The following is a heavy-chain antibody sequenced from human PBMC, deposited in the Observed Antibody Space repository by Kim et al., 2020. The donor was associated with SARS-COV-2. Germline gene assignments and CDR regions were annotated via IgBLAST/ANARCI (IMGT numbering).Heavy chain of an antibody. D-gene: IGHD5-18*01. J-gene: IGHJ4*02. V-gene: IGHV3-33*01. CDR2: IWYDGSNK. CDR3: AREAGYSYATDY. CDR1: GFTFSSYG. Sequence: GGSLRLSCAASGFTFSSYGMHWVRQAPGKGLEWVAVIWYDGSNKYYADSVKGRFTISRDNSKNTLYLQMNSLRAEDTAVYYCAREAGYSYATDYWGQGTLVTVSS.